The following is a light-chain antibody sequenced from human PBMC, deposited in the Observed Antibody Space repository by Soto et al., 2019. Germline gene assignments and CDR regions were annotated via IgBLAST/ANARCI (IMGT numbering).Light chain of an antibody. Sequence: EIVLTQSPGTLSLSPGERATLSCRASQSVSSNYLAWYQQRPGQAPRLLIFVASYRATGIPDRFSGSGSGTDYTLTISRLEPEEFAVYYCQQYGSSPPNFTFGPGTKVDSK. J-gene: IGKJ3*01. CDR1: QSVSSNY. V-gene: IGKV3-20*01. CDR3: QQYGSSPPNFT. CDR2: VAS.